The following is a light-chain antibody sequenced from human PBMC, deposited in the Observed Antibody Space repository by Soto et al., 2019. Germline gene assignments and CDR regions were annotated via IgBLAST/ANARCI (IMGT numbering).Light chain of an antibody. CDR2: GSS. Sequence: IVLTRSPGTLSLSPGERTTLFCRASQTVPSNYLAWYQHKPGQAPRLLIFGSSTRATGIPDRFSGGGSGTDFTLTISRLEPEDLAVYYCQQYGSLYTFGQGTRLEI. CDR1: QTVPSNY. J-gene: IGKJ2*01. CDR3: QQYGSLYT. V-gene: IGKV3-20*01.